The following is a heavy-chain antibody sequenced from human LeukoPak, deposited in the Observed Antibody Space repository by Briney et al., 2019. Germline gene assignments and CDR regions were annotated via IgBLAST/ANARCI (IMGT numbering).Heavy chain of an antibody. CDR3: ARGYYDSSGYCDY. Sequence: PSETLSLTCAVSGGSISSGGYSWSWIRQPPGKGLEWIGYIYHSGSTYYNPSLKSRVTISVDRSKNQFSLKLSSVTAADTAVYYCARGYYDSSGYCDYWGQGTLVTVSS. V-gene: IGHV4-30-2*01. J-gene: IGHJ4*02. CDR2: IYHSGST. D-gene: IGHD3-22*01. CDR1: GGSISSGGYS.